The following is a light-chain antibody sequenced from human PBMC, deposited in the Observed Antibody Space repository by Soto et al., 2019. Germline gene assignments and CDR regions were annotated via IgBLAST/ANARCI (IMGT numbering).Light chain of an antibody. CDR2: DAF. CDR1: HDIDNL. J-gene: IGKJ1*01. CDR3: QHYDFLLRRT. Sequence: IQMIQSPSSLSASIGDRVTITCQASHDIDNLLNWYQQKPGKAPKLLIYDAFNLETGVPSRFSGSGSGTDFTLTISSLQPEDIATYYCQHYDFLLRRTFGQGTKVEIK. V-gene: IGKV1-33*01.